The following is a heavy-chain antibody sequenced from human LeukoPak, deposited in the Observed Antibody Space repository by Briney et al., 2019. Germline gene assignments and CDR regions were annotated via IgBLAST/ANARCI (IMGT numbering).Heavy chain of an antibody. CDR3: ARGGSYYGGNPSFGY. CDR2: KSYDGSNK. Sequence: GGSLRLSCAASGFTFSSYAMHWVRQAPGKGLEWVAVKSYDGSNKYYADSVKGRFTISRDNSKNTLYLQMNSLRAEDTAVYYCARGGSYYGGNPSFGYWGQGTLVTVSS. D-gene: IGHD4-23*01. V-gene: IGHV3-30*04. J-gene: IGHJ4*02. CDR1: GFTFSSYA.